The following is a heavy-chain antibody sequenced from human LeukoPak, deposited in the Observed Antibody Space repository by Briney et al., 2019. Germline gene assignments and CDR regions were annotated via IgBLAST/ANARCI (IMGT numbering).Heavy chain of an antibody. CDR2: INHSGST. D-gene: IGHD4-23*01. Sequence: PSETLSLTCAVYGVSFSGYYWSWIRQPPGKGLEWIGEINHSGSTNYNPSLKSRVTISVDTSKNQFSLKLSSVTAADTAVYYCARVVKRLRWFDYWGQGTLVTVSS. V-gene: IGHV4-34*01. CDR3: ARVVKRLRWFDY. J-gene: IGHJ4*02. CDR1: GVSFSGYY.